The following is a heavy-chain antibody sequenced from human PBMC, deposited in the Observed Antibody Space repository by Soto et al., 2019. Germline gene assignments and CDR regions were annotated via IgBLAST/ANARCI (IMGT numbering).Heavy chain of an antibody. D-gene: IGHD3-10*01. Sequence: PGGSLRLSCAASAFAFSNYSMSWVRQAPGKGLEWVSAISGGGDSTYYADSVKGRFTISRDNFKSMLYLQMNSLRAEDTAIYYCAKDLSMVRGVLYYFDYWGQGTLVTVSS. V-gene: IGHV3-23*01. J-gene: IGHJ4*02. CDR2: ISGGGDST. CDR1: AFAFSNYS. CDR3: AKDLSMVRGVLYYFDY.